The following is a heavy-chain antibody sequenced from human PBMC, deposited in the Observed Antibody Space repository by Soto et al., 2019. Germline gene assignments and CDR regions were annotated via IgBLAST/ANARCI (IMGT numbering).Heavy chain of an antibody. Sequence: QVQLQESGPGLVKPSQTLSLTCTVSGGSITSGGQYWSWIRQHPGKGLEWIGYIYYSGSTYYTPSLKSRVTISVDTSKNQFSLKLRSVTVADTAVYYCARDQGGITIFGVPYGMDVWGQGTTVTVSS. CDR1: GGSITSGGQY. CDR3: ARDQGGITIFGVPYGMDV. D-gene: IGHD3-3*01. CDR2: IYYSGST. V-gene: IGHV4-31*03. J-gene: IGHJ6*02.